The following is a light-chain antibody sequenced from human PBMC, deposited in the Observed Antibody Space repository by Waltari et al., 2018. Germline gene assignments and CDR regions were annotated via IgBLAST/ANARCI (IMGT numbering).Light chain of an antibody. CDR2: GAS. V-gene: IGKV3-15*01. CDR3: QQYNNWPPLT. Sequence: ETVMTQSPATLSVSPGERATLSCRASQSVSSNLAWYQQKPGQAPRRRIYGASTRATGVPARFSGSGSGTEVTLTISSLQSEDFAVYYCQQYNNWPPLTFGGGTKVEIK. J-gene: IGKJ4*01. CDR1: QSVSSN.